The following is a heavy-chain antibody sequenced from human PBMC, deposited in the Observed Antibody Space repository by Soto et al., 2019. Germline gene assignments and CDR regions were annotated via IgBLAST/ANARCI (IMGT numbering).Heavy chain of an antibody. CDR2: ISGSGSST. J-gene: IGHJ4*02. Sequence: GGSLRLSCAASGFTFSSYAMSWVRQAPGKGLEWVSAISGSGSSTYYADSVKGRFTISRDNSKNTLYLQMNSLRVEDTAVYYCATSSSSSWSSQFDYWGQGTLVTVSS. CDR3: ATSSSSSWSSQFDY. CDR1: GFTFSSYA. V-gene: IGHV3-23*01. D-gene: IGHD6-13*01.